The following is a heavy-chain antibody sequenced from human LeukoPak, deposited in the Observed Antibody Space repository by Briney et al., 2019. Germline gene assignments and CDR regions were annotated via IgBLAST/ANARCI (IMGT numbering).Heavy chain of an antibody. Sequence: GASVKVSCKASGGTFSSYAISWVRQAPGQGLEWMGRIIPILGIANYAQKFQGRVTITADKSTSTAYMELSSLRSEDTAVYYCARDYYDSSGYYSYGMDVWGQGTTATVSS. D-gene: IGHD3-22*01. V-gene: IGHV1-69*04. CDR3: ARDYYDSSGYYSYGMDV. CDR1: GGTFSSYA. CDR2: IIPILGIA. J-gene: IGHJ6*02.